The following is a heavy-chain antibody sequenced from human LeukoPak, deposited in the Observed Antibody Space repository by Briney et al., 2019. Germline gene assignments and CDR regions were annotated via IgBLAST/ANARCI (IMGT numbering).Heavy chain of an antibody. D-gene: IGHD3-3*01. J-gene: IGHJ4*02. CDR3: AKRLTRGEWLSRFDY. V-gene: IGHV3-23*01. CDR2: ISGSGGST. Sequence: VASVKVSCKASGGTFSSYAMSWVRQAPGKGLEWVSAISGSGGSTYYADSVKGRFTISRDNSKNTLYLQMNSLRAEDTAVYYCAKRLTRGEWLSRFDYWGQGTLVTVSS. CDR1: GGTFSSYA.